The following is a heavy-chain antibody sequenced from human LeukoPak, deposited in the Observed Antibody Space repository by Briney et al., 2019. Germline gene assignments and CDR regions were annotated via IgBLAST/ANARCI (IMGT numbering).Heavy chain of an antibody. D-gene: IGHD5-12*01. CDR3: ARGRAEEEGQWLLQCY. J-gene: IGHJ4*02. Sequence: ASVKVSCKASGYTFTAYYIHWVRQAPGQGLEWMRWISPNSGGTNYAQKFQGRVTVTRDTSISTAYMELSGLISDDTAVYYCARGRAEEEGQWLLQCYCGQGTLV. CDR2: ISPNSGGT. CDR1: GYTFTAYY. V-gene: IGHV1-2*02.